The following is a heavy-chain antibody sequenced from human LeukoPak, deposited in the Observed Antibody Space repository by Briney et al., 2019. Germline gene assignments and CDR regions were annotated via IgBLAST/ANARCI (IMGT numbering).Heavy chain of an antibody. CDR1: GGSISTTNYY. Sequence: SETLSLTCTVSGGSISTTNYYWGWIRQPPGRDLEWIGSIYSSGNTYYNPSLESRVTKSVDTSKNQLSLKLTSATAADTSVYYCARHSGLRSPFDPWGQGTLVTVSS. CDR3: ARHSGLRSPFDP. V-gene: IGHV4-39*01. J-gene: IGHJ5*02. D-gene: IGHD3-3*01. CDR2: IYSSGNT.